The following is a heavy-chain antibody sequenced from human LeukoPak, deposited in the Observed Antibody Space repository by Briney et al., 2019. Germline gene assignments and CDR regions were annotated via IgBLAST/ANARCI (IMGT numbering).Heavy chain of an antibody. CDR3: ARTGGSKGELERPLDY. CDR2: ISSSSSYI. Sequence: GGSLRLSCTVPGFTVSSNSWSWVRQAPGMGLEWVSSISSSSSYIYYADSVKGRFTISRDNAKNSLYLQMNSLRAEDTAVYYCARTGGSKGELERPLDYWGQGTLVTVSS. V-gene: IGHV3-21*01. D-gene: IGHD1-1*01. J-gene: IGHJ4*02. CDR1: GFTVSSNS.